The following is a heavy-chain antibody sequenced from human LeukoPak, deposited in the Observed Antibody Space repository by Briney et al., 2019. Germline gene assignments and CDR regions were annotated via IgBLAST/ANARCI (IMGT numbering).Heavy chain of an antibody. J-gene: IGHJ4*02. CDR3: ARGHSGLGFLEWLLYIY. D-gene: IGHD3-3*01. V-gene: IGHV3-7*01. CDR1: GFSFRDYW. Sequence: GGSLRLSCAASGFSFRDYWMSWVRQAPGKGLEWVADITPDGSGKTYVDSVKGRFTISRDNAKQSLYVQMDTLTAEDTAVYYCARGHSGLGFLEWLLYIYWGQGTLVTVSS. CDR2: ITPDGSGK.